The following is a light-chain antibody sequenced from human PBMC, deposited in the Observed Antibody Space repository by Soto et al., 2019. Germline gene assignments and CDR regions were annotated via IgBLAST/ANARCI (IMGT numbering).Light chain of an antibody. J-gene: IGKJ5*01. V-gene: IGKV1-39*01. CDR2: DAY. CDR1: RSIATY. CDR3: QQSFSVPIS. Sequence: DIQMTQSPSSLSASLGDKVTITCRASRSIATYLSWYQHKSGQAPKLLIYDAYPLNSVVPSRFSGSGSGADYALTISLLQPEDFATYYCQQSFSVPISFGQGTRLDI.